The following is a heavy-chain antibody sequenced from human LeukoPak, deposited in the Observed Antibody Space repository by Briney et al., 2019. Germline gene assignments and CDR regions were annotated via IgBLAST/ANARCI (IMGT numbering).Heavy chain of an antibody. Sequence: ASVKVSCKASGYTFTGYFMHWVRQAPGQGLGWIGGSNPNSGGTRSAQKFQGRVTMTRDTSISTSYMELSRMRFDDTAVYYCARVSNGITSGWGGSYYFDSWGQGTLVTVSS. D-gene: IGHD3-10*01. CDR3: ARVSNGITSGWGGSYYFDS. J-gene: IGHJ4*02. V-gene: IGHV1-2*02. CDR1: GYTFTGYF. CDR2: SNPNSGGT.